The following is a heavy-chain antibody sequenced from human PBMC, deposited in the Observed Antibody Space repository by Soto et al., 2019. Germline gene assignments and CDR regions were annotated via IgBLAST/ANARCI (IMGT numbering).Heavy chain of an antibody. D-gene: IGHD5-12*01. V-gene: IGHV3-23*01. Sequence: EVQLLESGGGLVQPGGSLRLSCAASGFTFSSYAMSWVRQAPGKGLEWVSAISGSGGSTYYADSVKGRFTISRDNSKNTLYLQMNSLRADDTAVYYCAKDRESGYDYFHYWGQGTLVTVSS. J-gene: IGHJ4*02. CDR2: ISGSGGST. CDR3: AKDRESGYDYFHY. CDR1: GFTFSSYA.